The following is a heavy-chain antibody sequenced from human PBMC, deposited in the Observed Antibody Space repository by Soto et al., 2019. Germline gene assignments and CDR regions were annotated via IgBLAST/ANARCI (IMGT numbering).Heavy chain of an antibody. CDR3: ASGRGYDILTGYYPYFDY. D-gene: IGHD3-9*01. Sequence: GGSLRLSCAASGFTFSGSAMHWVRQASGKGLEWVGRIRSKANSYATAYAASVKGRFTISRDDSKNTAYLQMNSLRAGDTALYYCASGRGYDILTGYYPYFDYWGQGTLVTAPQ. J-gene: IGHJ4*02. CDR2: IRSKANSYAT. CDR1: GFTFSGSA. V-gene: IGHV3-73*01.